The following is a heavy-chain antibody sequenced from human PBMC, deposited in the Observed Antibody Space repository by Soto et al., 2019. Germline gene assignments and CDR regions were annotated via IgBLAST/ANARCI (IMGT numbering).Heavy chain of an antibody. J-gene: IGHJ4*02. CDR3: PTDLGGEYSSSSCYY. Sequence: ASVTVSCKFSGYTLTELSMHWVRQAPGKGLEGMGGFDPEDGETIYAQKLQGRVTMPDDTSTETAYMYLSSLRSKDTDGYYCPTDLGGEYSSSSCYYWGQGTLVTVSS. D-gene: IGHD6-6*01. V-gene: IGHV1-24*01. CDR2: FDPEDGET. CDR1: GYTLTELS.